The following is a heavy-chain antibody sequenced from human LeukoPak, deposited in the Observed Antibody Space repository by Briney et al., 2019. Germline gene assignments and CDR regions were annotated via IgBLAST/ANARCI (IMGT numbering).Heavy chain of an antibody. J-gene: IGHJ4*02. CDR3: ARLNLGYCSSTSCSLDY. CDR1: GFTFSSYE. CDR2: ISSSGSTI. Sequence: GGSLRLSCAASGFTFSSYEMNWVRQAPGKGLEWVSYISSSGSTIYYADSVKGRFTISRDNAKNSLYLQMNSLRAEDTAVYYRARLNLGYCSSTSCSLDYWGQGTLVTVSS. V-gene: IGHV3-48*03. D-gene: IGHD2-2*01.